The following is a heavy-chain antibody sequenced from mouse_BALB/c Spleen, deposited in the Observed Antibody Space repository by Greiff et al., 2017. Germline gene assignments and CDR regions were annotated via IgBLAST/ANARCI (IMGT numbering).Heavy chain of an antibody. CDR2: ISSGGSYT. CDR3: ARRYDGYYDAMDY. D-gene: IGHD2-3*01. Sequence: EVQVVESGGGLVKPGGSLKLSCAASGFTFSSYAMSWVRQTPEKRLEWVATISSGGSYTYYPDSVKGRFTISRDNAKNTLYLQMSSLRSEDTAMYYCARRYDGYYDAMDYWGQGTSVTVSS. CDR1: GFTFSSYA. J-gene: IGHJ4*01. V-gene: IGHV5-9-3*01.